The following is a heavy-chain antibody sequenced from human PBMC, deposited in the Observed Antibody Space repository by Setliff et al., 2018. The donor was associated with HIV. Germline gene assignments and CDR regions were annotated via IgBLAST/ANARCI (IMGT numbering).Heavy chain of an antibody. D-gene: IGHD4-17*01. CDR2: IRNDGSTT. V-gene: IGHV3-30*02. CDR1: GFTFSSDG. Sequence: PGGSLRLSCAASGFTFSSDGMHWVRQAPGKGLEWVGFIRNDGSTTDYADSVKGRFTISRDNAKNSLYLQMNTLRAEDTAVYFCARSPYGDYGLDYWGQGTLVTVSS. CDR3: ARSPYGDYGLDY. J-gene: IGHJ4*02.